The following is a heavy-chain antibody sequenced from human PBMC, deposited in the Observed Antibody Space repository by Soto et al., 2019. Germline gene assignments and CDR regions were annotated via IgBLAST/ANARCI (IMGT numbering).Heavy chain of an antibody. V-gene: IGHV1-3*01. Sequence: QVQLVQSGAEVKTPGASVKVSCKASGYTFTIYAMHWVRQAPGQGLEWMGRINVGNGNTKNSHKFQDRVSISRDTSASTVYMELSSLRSEDTAVYYCARETYGESVYWGQGTLVSVSP. D-gene: IGHD4-17*01. CDR3: ARETYGESVY. CDR1: GYTFTIYA. CDR2: INVGNGNT. J-gene: IGHJ4*02.